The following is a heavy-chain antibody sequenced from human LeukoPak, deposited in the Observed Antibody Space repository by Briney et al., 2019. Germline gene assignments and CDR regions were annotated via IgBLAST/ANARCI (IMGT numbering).Heavy chain of an antibody. Sequence: SVKVSCKASGGTFSSYAISWVRQAPGQGLEWMGGIIPIFGTANYAQKFQGRVTITADESTSTAYMELSSLRSEDTAVYYCAREKIVVVPAATVGWFDPWGQGTLVTVSS. CDR1: GGTFSSYA. CDR3: AREKIVVVPAATVGWFDP. CDR2: IIPIFGTA. D-gene: IGHD2-2*01. J-gene: IGHJ5*02. V-gene: IGHV1-69*13.